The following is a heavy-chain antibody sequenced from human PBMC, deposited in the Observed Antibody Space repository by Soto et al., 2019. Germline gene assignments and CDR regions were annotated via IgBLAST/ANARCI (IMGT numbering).Heavy chain of an antibody. CDR3: AKDRGSGNSGFEFYGMDV. D-gene: IGHD5-12*01. Sequence: GGSLRLSCAASGFTFSSYAMTWVRQAPGKGLEWVSTITVGGGSTYYAGSAKGRFTISRDNSKNTLYLQMNSLRADDTAVYYCAKDRGSGNSGFEFYGMDVWGQGTTVTV. CDR1: GFTFSSYA. V-gene: IGHV3-23*01. J-gene: IGHJ6*02. CDR2: ITVGGGST.